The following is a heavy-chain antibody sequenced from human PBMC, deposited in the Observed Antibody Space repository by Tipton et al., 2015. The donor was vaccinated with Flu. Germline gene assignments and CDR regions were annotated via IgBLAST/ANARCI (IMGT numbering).Heavy chain of an antibody. D-gene: IGHD3-22*01. Sequence: SLRLSCAASGFTFSSYGMHWVRQAPGKGLEWVAVISYDGSNKYYADSVKGRFTISRDNSKNTLYLQMNSLRAEDTAVYYCAKNGLGDSSGSLGYWGQGTLVTVSS. CDR1: GFTFSSYG. CDR3: AKNGLGDSSGSLGY. CDR2: ISYDGSNK. V-gene: IGHV3-30*18. J-gene: IGHJ4*02.